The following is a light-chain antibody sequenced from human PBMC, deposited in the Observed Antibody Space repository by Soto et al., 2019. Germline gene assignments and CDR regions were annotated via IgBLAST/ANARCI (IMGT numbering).Light chain of an antibody. CDR3: HQDATSIT. J-gene: IGKJ2*01. CDR1: QSIASSY. Sequence: EVVLTQSPDTLSLSPGERATLSCRASQSIASSYLGWYQQRPGQPPRPLMFATSGRATGTPDRFSGSGNGQDFTLTISRLEPEDFAVYYCHQDATSITFGQGTKVEIK. V-gene: IGKV3-20*01. CDR2: ATS.